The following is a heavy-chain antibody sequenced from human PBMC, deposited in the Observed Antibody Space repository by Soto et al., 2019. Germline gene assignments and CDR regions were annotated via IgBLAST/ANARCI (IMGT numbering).Heavy chain of an antibody. V-gene: IGHV4-31*03. Sequence: QVQLQESGPGLVKPSQTLSLTCTVSGGSISSGGYYWSWIRQHPGKGLEWIGYIYYSGSTYYNPSLESRVPISVDTSKNLFPLKLSSVTAADAAVYYCARYGSGHFDYWGQGTLVTVSS. CDR2: IYYSGST. D-gene: IGHD3-10*01. CDR3: ARYGSGHFDY. J-gene: IGHJ4*02. CDR1: GGSISSGGYY.